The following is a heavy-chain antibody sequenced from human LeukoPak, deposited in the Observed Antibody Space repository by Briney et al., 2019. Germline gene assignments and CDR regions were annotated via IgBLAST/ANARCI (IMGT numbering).Heavy chain of an antibody. J-gene: IGHJ4*02. Sequence: SETLSLTCTVSAGSITNYYWTWIRQPPGERLEWIGLVHYSGITDYNPSLKSRLTISVDTSKNQFSLKLSSVTAADTAVYYCARGRTRPIDYWGQGTLVTVSS. V-gene: IGHV4-59*12. CDR1: AGSITNYY. CDR3: ARGRTRPIDY. CDR2: VHYSGIT. D-gene: IGHD1-14*01.